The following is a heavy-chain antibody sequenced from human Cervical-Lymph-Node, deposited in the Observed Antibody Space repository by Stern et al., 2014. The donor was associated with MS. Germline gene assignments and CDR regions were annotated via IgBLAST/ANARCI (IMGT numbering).Heavy chain of an antibody. D-gene: IGHD2-8*01. Sequence: VQLEESGGAVVQPGRSLRLSCAASGFTFSSYGMHWVRHAPGKGLEWVKVISYDGSHKYYAASVKGRFTISRDNSKNTLHLQMNSVTPDDTAIYYCARDYEDTSMLFDHWGQGTLVTVSS. J-gene: IGHJ4*02. CDR3: ARDYEDTSMLFDH. CDR1: GFTFSSYG. CDR2: ISYDGSHK. V-gene: IGHV3-30*03.